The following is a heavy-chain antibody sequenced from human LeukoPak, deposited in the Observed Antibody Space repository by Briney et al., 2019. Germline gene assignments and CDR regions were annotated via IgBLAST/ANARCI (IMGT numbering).Heavy chain of an antibody. Sequence: GGSLRLSCAASGFMFTRFTMNWVCQAPGKGLEWVSSISTSSSSIYYADSVKGRFTVSRDNAKNSLYLQMNSLRAEDTAVYYCARENYGSDYWGQGTLVTVSS. V-gene: IGHV3-21*01. J-gene: IGHJ4*02. CDR3: ARENYGSDY. D-gene: IGHD3-10*01. CDR1: GFMFTRFT. CDR2: ISTSSSSI.